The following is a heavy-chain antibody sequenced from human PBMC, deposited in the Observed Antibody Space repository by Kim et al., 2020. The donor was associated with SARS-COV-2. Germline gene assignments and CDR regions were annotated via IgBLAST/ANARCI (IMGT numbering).Heavy chain of an antibody. CDR3: ARVFGYSRSVLRDY. Sequence: SETLSLTCTASGAFIESYYWSWIRQPPGKGLEWIGYIFSSANTKYNPSLKSRVTMSLDSSKNQFFLKLTSVIAADTAIYYCARVFGYSRSVLRDYWGQG. CDR1: GAFIESYY. D-gene: IGHD6-13*01. J-gene: IGHJ4*02. CDR2: IFSSANT. V-gene: IGHV4-59*13.